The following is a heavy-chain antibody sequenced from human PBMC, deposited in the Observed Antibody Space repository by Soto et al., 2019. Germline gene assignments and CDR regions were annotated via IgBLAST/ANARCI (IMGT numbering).Heavy chain of an antibody. CDR1: GFTFSSYW. CDR3: ARVSAAGSGDAFDI. CDR2: INSDGSST. V-gene: IGHV3-74*01. J-gene: IGHJ3*02. D-gene: IGHD6-13*01. Sequence: GGSVRLSCAASGFTFSSYWMHWVRQAPGKGLVWVSRINSDGSSTSYADSVKGRFTISRDNAKNTLYLQMNSLRAEDTAVYYCARVSAAGSGDAFDIWGQGTMVTVSS.